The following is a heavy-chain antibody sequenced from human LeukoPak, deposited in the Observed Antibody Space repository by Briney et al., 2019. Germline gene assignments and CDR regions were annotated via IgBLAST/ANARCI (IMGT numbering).Heavy chain of an antibody. CDR3: ARGAGGVMNY. D-gene: IGHD3-16*01. Sequence: SSETLSLTCAVYGGSFSGYYWSWIRQPPGKGLEWIGEINHSGSTNYNPSLKSRVTISVDTSKNQFSLKLSSVTAADTAVYYCARGAGGVMNYWGQGTLVTVSS. V-gene: IGHV4-34*01. CDR2: INHSGST. CDR1: GGSFSGYY. J-gene: IGHJ4*02.